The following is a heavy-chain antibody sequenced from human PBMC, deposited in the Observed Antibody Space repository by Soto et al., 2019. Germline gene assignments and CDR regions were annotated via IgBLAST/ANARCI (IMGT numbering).Heavy chain of an antibody. V-gene: IGHV4-34*01. J-gene: IGHJ4*02. CDR2: INHSGST. Sequence: QVQLQQWGAGLLKPSETLSLTCAVYGGSFSGYYWNWIRQPPGQGLELIGEINHSGSTNYNPSLKSRVTVSVDNSKNQFVINLSSVAAADTAVYYCTRGPISGSRVANYFYYWGQGTLVTVSS. CDR3: TRGPISGSRVANYFYY. D-gene: IGHD3-10*01. CDR1: GGSFSGYY.